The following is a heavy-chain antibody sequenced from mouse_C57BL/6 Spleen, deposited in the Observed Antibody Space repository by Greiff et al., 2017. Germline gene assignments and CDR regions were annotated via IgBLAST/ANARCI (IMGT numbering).Heavy chain of an antibody. CDR2: INPNNGGT. J-gene: IGHJ1*03. CDR3: ARFPAANYVYWYFDV. CDR1: GYTFTDYY. D-gene: IGHD2-1*01. V-gene: IGHV1-26*01. Sequence: EVQLQQSGPELVKPGASVKISCKASGYTFTDYYMNWVKQSHGKSLEWIGDINPNNGGTSYNQKFKGKATLTVDKSSSTAYMELRSLTSEDSAVYYCARFPAANYVYWYFDVWGTGTTVTVSS.